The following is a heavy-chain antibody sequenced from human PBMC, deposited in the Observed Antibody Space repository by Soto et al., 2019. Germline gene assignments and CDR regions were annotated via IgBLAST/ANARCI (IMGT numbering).Heavy chain of an antibody. CDR2: ISAYNGNT. D-gene: IGHD1-1*01. CDR3: ASSFISSHWRYGMDA. V-gene: IGHV1-18*01. J-gene: IGHJ6*02. Sequence: QVQLVQSGAEVKKPGASVKVSCKASGYTFTSYGISWVRQAPGQGLEWMGWISAYNGNTNYAQKLQGRVTMTTDTSTSTAYMELRSLRSDATAAYYCASSFISSHWRYGMDAWGQGTTVTVSS. CDR1: GYTFTSYG.